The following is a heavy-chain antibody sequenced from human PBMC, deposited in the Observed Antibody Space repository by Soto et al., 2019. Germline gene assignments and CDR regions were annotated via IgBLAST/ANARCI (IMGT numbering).Heavy chain of an antibody. V-gene: IGHV1-2*02. CDR3: ARGSGYYYWDDY. J-gene: IGHJ4*02. CDR1: GYTFTGYY. CDR2: INPNSGGT. D-gene: IGHD3-22*01. Sequence: ASVKVSCKASGYTFTGYYMHWVRQAPGQGLEWMGWINPNSGGTNYAQKFQGRVTITRDTSMSTAYMELSSLRSEDTAVYYCARGSGYYYWDDYWGQGTLVTVSS.